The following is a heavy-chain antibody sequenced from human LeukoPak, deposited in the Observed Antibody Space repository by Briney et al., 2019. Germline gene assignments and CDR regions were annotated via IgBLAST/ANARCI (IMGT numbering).Heavy chain of an antibody. CDR2: IRSDGSIK. D-gene: IGHD6-13*01. V-gene: IGHV3-30*02. J-gene: IGHJ2*01. CDR1: GFTFSDYG. Sequence: GGSLRLSCVASGFTFSDYGMHWVRQAPGKGLEWVAFIRSDGSIKYYADSVKGRFTISRDNSKNTLYLQMNSLRAEDTAVYYCAKQGYSSSWYRSYWYFDLWGRGTLVTVSS. CDR3: AKQGYSSSWYRSYWYFDL.